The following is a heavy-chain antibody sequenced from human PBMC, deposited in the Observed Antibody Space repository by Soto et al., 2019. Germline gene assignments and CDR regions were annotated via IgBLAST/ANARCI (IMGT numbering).Heavy chain of an antibody. CDR2: INAGNGNT. J-gene: IGHJ5*02. D-gene: IGHD3-3*01. CDR3: ARGVVGALHWFDP. CDR1: GYTFTSYA. V-gene: IGHV1-3*01. Sequence: QVQLVQSGAEVKKPGASVKVSCKASGYTFTSYAMHWVRQAAGQRLEWMGWINAGNGNTKYSQKFQGRVTITRDTSASTAYMELSSLRSEDTALYYCARGVVGALHWFDPWGQGTLVTVSS.